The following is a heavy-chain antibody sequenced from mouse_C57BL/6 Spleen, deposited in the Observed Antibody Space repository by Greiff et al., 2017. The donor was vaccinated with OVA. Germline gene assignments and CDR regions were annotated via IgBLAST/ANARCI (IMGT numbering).Heavy chain of an antibody. V-gene: IGHV1-20*01. CDR2: INPYNGDT. D-gene: IGHD1-1*01. CDR3: ARRSYYGSYYAMDY. J-gene: IGHJ4*01. Sequence: VQLQQSGPELVKPGDSVKISCKASGYSFTGYFMNWVMQSHGKSLEWIGRINPYNGDTFYNQKFKGKATLTVDKSSSTAHMELRSLTSEDSAVYYCARRSYYGSYYAMDYWGQGTSVTVSS. CDR1: GYSFTGYF.